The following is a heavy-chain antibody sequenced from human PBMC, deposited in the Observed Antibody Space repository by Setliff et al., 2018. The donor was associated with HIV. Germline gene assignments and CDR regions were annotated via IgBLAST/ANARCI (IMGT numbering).Heavy chain of an antibody. Sequence: SETLSLTCAVYGGSFSGYYWSWIRQPPGKGLEWIGEINHSGSANYNPSLQSRVTISIDTTKKQLFLRVRSVTAADTAVYYCARDPRPSNYRLLWYFDFWGQGTLVTVSS. V-gene: IGHV4-34*01. CDR3: ARDPRPSNYRLLWYFDF. J-gene: IGHJ4*02. CDR1: GGSFSGYY. CDR2: INHSGSA. D-gene: IGHD2-2*01.